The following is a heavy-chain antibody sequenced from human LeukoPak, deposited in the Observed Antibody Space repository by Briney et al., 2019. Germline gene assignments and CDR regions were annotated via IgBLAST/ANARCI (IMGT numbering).Heavy chain of an antibody. J-gene: IGHJ4*02. D-gene: IGHD6-13*01. CDR2: IYPGDSDT. CDR3: AASAGYSSSWYRY. CDR1: GYSFTSYW. V-gene: IGHV5-51*01. Sequence: GESLKISCKGSGYSFTSYWIGWARQMPGEGLEWMGIIYPGDSDTRYSPSFQGQVTISADKSISTAYLQWSSLKASDTAMYYCAASAGYSSSWYRYWGQGTLVTVSS.